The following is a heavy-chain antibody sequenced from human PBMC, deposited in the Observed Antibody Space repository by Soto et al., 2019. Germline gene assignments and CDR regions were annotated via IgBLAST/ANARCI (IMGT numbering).Heavy chain of an antibody. CDR2: IIPIPGTA. CDR3: ARSQGSSTSLEIYYYYYYGMDV. CDR1: GGTFSSYA. Sequence: QVQLVQSGAEVKKPGSSVKVSCKASGGTFSSYAISWVRQAPGQGLEWMGGIIPIPGTANYAQKFQGRVTITADESTRTAYMELSSLRSEDTAVYYCARSQGSSTSLEIYYYYYYGMDVWGQGTKVTVSS. D-gene: IGHD2-2*01. V-gene: IGHV1-69*01. J-gene: IGHJ6*02.